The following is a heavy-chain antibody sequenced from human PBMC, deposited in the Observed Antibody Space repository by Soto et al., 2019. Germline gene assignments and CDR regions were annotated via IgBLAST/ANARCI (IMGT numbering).Heavy chain of an antibody. CDR3: ARQLITYYCDSSGYPTGNFDY. D-gene: IGHD3-22*01. V-gene: IGHV5-51*01. CDR2: IYPGDSDT. CDR1: GYSFTSYW. J-gene: IGHJ4*02. Sequence: GDSLKISCKGSGYSFTSYWIGWVRQMPGKGLEWMGIIYPGDSDTRYSPSFQGQVTISADKSISTAYLQWSSLKASDTAMYYCARQLITYYCDSSGYPTGNFDYWGKGPLVTVSS.